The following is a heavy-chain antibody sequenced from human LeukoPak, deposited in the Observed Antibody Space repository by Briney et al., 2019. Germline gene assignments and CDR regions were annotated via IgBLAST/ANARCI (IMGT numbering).Heavy chain of an antibody. Sequence: PGGSLRLSCAASGFTFSSYAMSWVRQAPGKGLEWVSAISGSGGSTYYADSVKGRFTISRDNSKNTLYPQMNSLRAEDTAVYYCAGRRTGLFMAVDYWGQGTLVTVSS. CDR1: GFTFSSYA. J-gene: IGHJ4*02. D-gene: IGHD2-8*02. CDR3: AGRRTGLFMAVDY. CDR2: ISGSGGST. V-gene: IGHV3-23*01.